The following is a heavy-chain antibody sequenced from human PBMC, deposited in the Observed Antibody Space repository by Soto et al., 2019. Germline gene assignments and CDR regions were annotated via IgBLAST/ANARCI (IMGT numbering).Heavy chain of an antibody. J-gene: IGHJ4*02. D-gene: IGHD6-19*01. CDR1: GFTFSSYA. Sequence: GGSLRLSCAASGFTFSSYAMSWVRQAPGKGLEWISTIRSSGDNTYYADSVKGRFTISRDNSKSTLYVKMNSLRAEDTAVYYCAKLPVAGSSTFDYWGQGVLVTVSS. V-gene: IGHV3-23*01. CDR2: IRSSGDNT. CDR3: AKLPVAGSSTFDY.